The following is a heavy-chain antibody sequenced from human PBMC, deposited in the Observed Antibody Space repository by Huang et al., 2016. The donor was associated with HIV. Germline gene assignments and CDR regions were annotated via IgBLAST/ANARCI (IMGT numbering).Heavy chain of an antibody. CDR3: ARFGSYYYGSGSYLDAFDI. V-gene: IGHV3-48*01. J-gene: IGHJ3*02. CDR2: ISRSSGSI. D-gene: IGHD3-10*01. CDR1: GFSFSTFN. Sequence: EVQLMESGGGLVQPGGSLRLSCAASGFSFSTFNMNWVRQAPGKGLEWVSYISRSSGSIYDADSVKGRFTISRDNAKNSLYLQMNSLRAEDTAVYYCARFGSYYYGSGSYLDAFDIWGQGTMVTVSS.